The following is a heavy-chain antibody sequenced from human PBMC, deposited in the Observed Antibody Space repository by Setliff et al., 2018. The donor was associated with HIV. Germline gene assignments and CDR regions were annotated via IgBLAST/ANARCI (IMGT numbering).Heavy chain of an antibody. CDR1: GFSFSDYY. Sequence: PGGSLRLSCAASGFSFSDYYMSWIRQAPGEGLEWVSYISSRGSTIYYADSVKGRFTISRDNAENSLYLQMNSLRAEDTAFYYCARDNGRYFDRGWFDPWGQGALVTVSS. D-gene: IGHD3-9*01. J-gene: IGHJ5*02. CDR2: ISSRGSTI. V-gene: IGHV3-11*04. CDR3: ARDNGRYFDRGWFDP.